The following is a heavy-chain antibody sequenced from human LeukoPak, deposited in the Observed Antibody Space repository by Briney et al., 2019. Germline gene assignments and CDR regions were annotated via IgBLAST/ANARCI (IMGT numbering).Heavy chain of an antibody. D-gene: IGHD3-10*01. J-gene: IGHJ6*03. V-gene: IGHV4-4*09. Sequence: PSETLSLTCTVSGGPISSYYWSWIGKPPGKGLEGIGYIYTSGSTNYTPSLKSRVTISLDTSKNQFSMKLSYVTAADTAVYYCARATTPTHSRRGYYYDMDVWGKGTTVTVSS. CDR3: ARATTPTHSRRGYYYDMDV. CDR2: IYTSGST. CDR1: GGPISSYY.